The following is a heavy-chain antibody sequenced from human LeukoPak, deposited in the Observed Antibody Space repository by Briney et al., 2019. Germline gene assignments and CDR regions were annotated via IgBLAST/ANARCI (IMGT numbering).Heavy chain of an antibody. Sequence: ASVKVSCKASGYTFTGYYMRWVRQAPGQGLEWMGWINPNSGGTNYAQKFQGRVTMTRDTSISTAYMELSRLRSDDTAVYYCARPYCSSTSCYTWFDPWGQGTLVTVSS. CDR2: INPNSGGT. CDR1: GYTFTGYY. D-gene: IGHD2-2*02. V-gene: IGHV1-2*02. CDR3: ARPYCSSTSCYTWFDP. J-gene: IGHJ5*02.